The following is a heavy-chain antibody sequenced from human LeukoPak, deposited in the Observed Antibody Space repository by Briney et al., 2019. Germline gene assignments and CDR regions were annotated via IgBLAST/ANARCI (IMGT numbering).Heavy chain of an antibody. J-gene: IGHJ3*02. CDR3: ARPITVSGATDGFDI. V-gene: IGHV3-7*01. CDR2: IKQDGNEK. D-gene: IGHD3-3*01. Sequence: PGGSLRLSCAASGFTFSSYWMNWVRQAPGKGLEWVANIKQDGNEKYYVDSVKGRFTISRDNAKNSPYLQMDSLRVEDTAVYYCARPITVSGATDGFDIWGQGTMVTVSS. CDR1: GFTFSSYW.